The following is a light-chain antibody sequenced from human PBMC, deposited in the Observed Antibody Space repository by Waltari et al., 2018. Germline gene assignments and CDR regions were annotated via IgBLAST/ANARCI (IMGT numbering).Light chain of an antibody. CDR1: SSAVGGSNS. CDR3: SSYAGSNNLV. V-gene: IGLV2-8*01. CDR2: EVT. J-gene: IGLJ2*01. Sequence: QSALTQSPSASGSPGQSVTIPCTGTSSAVGGSNSVSWYQQHPGEAPKLMIYEVTKRPSGVPDRFSGSKSGNTASLTVSGLQAEDEADYYCSSYAGSNNLVFGGGTKLTVL.